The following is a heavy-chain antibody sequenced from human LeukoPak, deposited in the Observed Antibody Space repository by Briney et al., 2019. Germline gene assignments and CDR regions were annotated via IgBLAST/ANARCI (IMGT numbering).Heavy chain of an antibody. CDR2: INPNSGGT. Sequence: ASVKVSCKASGYTFTDYYMHWVRQAPGQGLEWMGWINPNSGGTNYAQKFQGRVTMTRDTSISTAYMELSRLRSDDTAVYYCARELDSGSYYFDYWGQGTLVTVSS. CDR3: ARELDSGSYYFDY. J-gene: IGHJ4*02. CDR1: GYTFTDYY. D-gene: IGHD1-26*01. V-gene: IGHV1-2*02.